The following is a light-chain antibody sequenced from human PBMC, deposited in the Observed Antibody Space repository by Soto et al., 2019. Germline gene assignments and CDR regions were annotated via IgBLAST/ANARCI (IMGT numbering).Light chain of an antibody. V-gene: IGKV3-20*01. CDR2: GAS. J-gene: IGKJ4*01. Sequence: TRSCTDHQSVSSSYLAWYQQKPGQAPRLLIYGASSRATGISYRFSGSWAGTVWSLTFSRLALEVCRVYYRQQYVSSPLVVAFGGGTKVDIK. CDR1: QSVSSSY. CDR3: QQYVSSPLVVA.